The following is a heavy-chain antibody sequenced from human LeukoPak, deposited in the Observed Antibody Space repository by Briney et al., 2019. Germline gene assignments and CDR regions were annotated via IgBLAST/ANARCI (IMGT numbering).Heavy chain of an antibody. CDR1: GFIFSTYP. CDR3: VKDQGEYSSTWYYFDS. J-gene: IGHJ4*02. D-gene: IGHD6-13*01. Sequence: PGGSLRLSCSTSGFIFSTYPTHWVRQPPGKGLEYISGITSNGDSTNYAASVKGRFTISRDNSKNTLSLHMSSLRAEDTAVYYCVKDQGEYSSTWYYFDSWGQGTLVTVSS. V-gene: IGHV3-64D*06. CDR2: ITSNGDST.